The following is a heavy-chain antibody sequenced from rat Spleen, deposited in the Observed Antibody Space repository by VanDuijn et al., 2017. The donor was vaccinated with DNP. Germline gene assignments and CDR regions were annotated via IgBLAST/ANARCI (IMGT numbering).Heavy chain of an antibody. D-gene: IGHD4-3*01. J-gene: IGHJ2*01. V-gene: IGHV5-22*01. CDR3: VRWNSGHFDY. CDR1: GFTFSDYG. CDR2: IGSAAYAP. Sequence: EMQLVESGGSLVQPGRSMKLSCAASGFTFSDYGMAWVFQAPTKGLEWVAYIGSAAYAPYYGDSVKGRFTISRDNAKSTLYLQMNSLRSEDMATYYCVRWNSGHFDYWGQGVMVTVSS.